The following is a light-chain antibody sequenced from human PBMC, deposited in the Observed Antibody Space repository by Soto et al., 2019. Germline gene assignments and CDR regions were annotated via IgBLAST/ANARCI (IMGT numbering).Light chain of an antibody. V-gene: IGLV2-14*01. J-gene: IGLJ2*01. Sequence: QSVLTQPASVSGSPGQSITISCTGTSSDIGAYNYVSWYQQHPGKAPKLMIYDVSNRPSGVSNRFSGSKSGHTASLTISGLQAEDEAAYYCSSYTGSSTVVFGGGTKLTVL. CDR1: SSDIGAYNY. CDR2: DVS. CDR3: SSYTGSSTVV.